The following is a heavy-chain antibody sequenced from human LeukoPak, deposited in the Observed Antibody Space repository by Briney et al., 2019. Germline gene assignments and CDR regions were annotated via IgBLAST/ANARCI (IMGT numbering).Heavy chain of an antibody. CDR3: ALEDGYSPFDY. CDR1: GFTFSSYS. D-gene: IGHD5-24*01. CDR2: ISSSSSTI. J-gene: IGHJ4*02. V-gene: IGHV3-48*04. Sequence: GGSLRLSCAASGFTFSSYSMNWVRQAPGKGLEWVSYISSSSSTIYYADSVKGRFTISRDNAKNSLYLQMNSLRAEDTAVYYCALEDGYSPFDYWGQGTLVTVSS.